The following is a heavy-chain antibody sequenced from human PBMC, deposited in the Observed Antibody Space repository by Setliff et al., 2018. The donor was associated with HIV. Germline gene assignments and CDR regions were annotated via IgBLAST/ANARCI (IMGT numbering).Heavy chain of an antibody. CDR2: ISGSGSNT. J-gene: IGHJ4*02. Sequence: GGSLRLSCAASGFTFASYALSWVRQAPGKGLEWVSSISGSGSNTYYADSVKGRFSISRDNSKNTLYLQMNSLRAEDTAVYYCAKVRNVLLIQEFDYWGQGTLVTVS. V-gene: IGHV3-23*01. D-gene: IGHD2-15*01. CDR1: GFTFASYA. CDR3: AKVRNVLLIQEFDY.